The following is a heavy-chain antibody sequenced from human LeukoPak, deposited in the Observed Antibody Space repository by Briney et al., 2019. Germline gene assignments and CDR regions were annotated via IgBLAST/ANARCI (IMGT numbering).Heavy chain of an antibody. Sequence: ASVKVSCKASGYTFTTYGFSWVRQAPGQGLEWMGIINPSGGSTSYAQKFQGRVTMTRDMSTSTVYMELSSLRSEDTAVYYCARDGASDSGSYPSDYWGQGTLVTVSS. CDR3: ARDGASDSGSYPSDY. J-gene: IGHJ4*02. CDR2: INPSGGST. V-gene: IGHV1-46*01. CDR1: GYTFTTYG. D-gene: IGHD1-26*01.